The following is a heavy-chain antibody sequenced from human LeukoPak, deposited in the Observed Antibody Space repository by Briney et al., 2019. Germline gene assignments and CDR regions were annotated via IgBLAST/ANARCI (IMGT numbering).Heavy chain of an antibody. CDR3: AKEGGSGWTYYYYMDV. CDR1: GFTFSDYG. D-gene: IGHD6-19*01. Sequence: PGGSLRLSCAASGFTFSDYGMHWVRQAPGKGLEWVAFIRYDGSNKEYVDSVKGRFTISRDNSKNTLYLEMNSLRPEDTAVYYCAKEGGSGWTYYYYMDVWGKGTTVTVSS. V-gene: IGHV3-30*02. J-gene: IGHJ6*03. CDR2: IRYDGSNK.